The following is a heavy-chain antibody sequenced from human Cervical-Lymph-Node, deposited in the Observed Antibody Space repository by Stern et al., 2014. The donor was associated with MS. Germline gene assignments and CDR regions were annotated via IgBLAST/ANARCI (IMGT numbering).Heavy chain of an antibody. V-gene: IGHV4-39*01. CDR3: ARLNILTGYSLGN. D-gene: IGHD3-9*01. Sequence: QVQLQESGPGLVKPSETLSLTCTVSGGPISSSSYYWGWIRQSPGKGLEWLGSIHHTGSTNYNLFPKTRVTLSLYTFHNQFLPKLPSVTAADTAVYYCARLNILTGYSLGNWGQGALVTVSS. CDR1: GGPISSSSYY. CDR2: IHHTGST. J-gene: IGHJ4*02.